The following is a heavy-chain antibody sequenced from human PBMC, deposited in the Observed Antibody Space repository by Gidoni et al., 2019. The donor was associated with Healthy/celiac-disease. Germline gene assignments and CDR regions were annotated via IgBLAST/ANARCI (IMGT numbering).Heavy chain of an antibody. V-gene: IGHV3-30*18. CDR1: VSTVCSYG. CDR3: AKDRHSSGEGRTDY. D-gene: IGHD6-19*01. CDR2: ISYDGSNK. J-gene: IGHJ4*02. Sequence: QVQLVESGGGVVQPGRSLRLSRAASVSTVCSYGMHWVRQAPGKGLEWVAVISYDGSNKYYADSVKGRFTISRDNSKNTLYLQMNSLRAEDTAVYYCAKDRHSSGEGRTDYWGQGTLVTVSS.